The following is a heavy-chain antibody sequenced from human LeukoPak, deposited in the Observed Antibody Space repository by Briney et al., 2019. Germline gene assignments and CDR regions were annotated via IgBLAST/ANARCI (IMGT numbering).Heavy chain of an antibody. CDR3: TRAKRGPFDY. J-gene: IGHJ4*01. CDR1: GXTFSNYA. V-gene: IGHV3-30-3*01. Sequence: GGSLRLSCAASGXTFSNYAIHWVPQAPGKGLDWVAVVSFDGSKKYYADSVKGRFTISRDNSKNTLYLQMNTLRPDDTAVYYCTRAKRGPFDYWGQGTLVTVSS. CDR2: VSFDGSKK.